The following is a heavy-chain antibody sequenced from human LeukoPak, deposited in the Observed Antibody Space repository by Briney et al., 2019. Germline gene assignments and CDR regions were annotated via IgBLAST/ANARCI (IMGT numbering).Heavy chain of an antibody. CDR2: IYYSGST. CDR1: GGSISSSSYY. D-gene: IGHD3-10*01. Sequence: PSETLSLTCTVSGGSISSSSYYWGWIRQPPGKGLEWIGSIYYSGSTYYNPSLKSRVTISVDTSKNQFSLKLSSVTAADTAVYYCAREAGGGTYYYGSGSDYWGQGTLVTVSS. CDR3: AREAGGGTYYYGSGSDY. V-gene: IGHV4-39*02. J-gene: IGHJ4*02.